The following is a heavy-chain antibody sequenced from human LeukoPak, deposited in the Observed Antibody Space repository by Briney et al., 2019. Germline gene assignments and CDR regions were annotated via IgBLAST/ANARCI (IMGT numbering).Heavy chain of an antibody. D-gene: IGHD1-20*01. CDR3: ARIHPNNWNVGGGWFDP. CDR2: IYNTGST. J-gene: IGHJ5*02. CDR1: GGSINSDY. V-gene: IGHV4-59*08. Sequence: SETLSLTCTVSGGSINSDYWSWIRQPPGQGLEWIGYIYNTGSTNYNPSLKSRVTISLDTSKNQFSLKLTSVTAADTAVYYCARIHPNNWNVGGGWFDPWGQGTLVTVSS.